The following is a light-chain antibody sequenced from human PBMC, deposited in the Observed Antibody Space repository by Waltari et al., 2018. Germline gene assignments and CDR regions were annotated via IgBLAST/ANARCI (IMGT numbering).Light chain of an antibody. CDR2: AAS. Sequence: DIQMTQSSSPLSASVGDRVTIPCRASQSISSYLNWYQQKPGKAPKLLIYAASSLQSGVPSRFSGSGSGRDFTLSISSLQPEDFATYYCQQSYSHTRSFGQGTKVEIK. V-gene: IGKV1-39*01. CDR1: QSISSY. J-gene: IGKJ1*01. CDR3: QQSYSHTRS.